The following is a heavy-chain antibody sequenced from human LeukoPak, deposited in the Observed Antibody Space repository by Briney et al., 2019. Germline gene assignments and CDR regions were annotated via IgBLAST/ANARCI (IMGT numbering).Heavy chain of an antibody. CDR1: GYTFTSYA. V-gene: IGHV1-3*01. Sequence: ASVKVSCKASGYTFTSYAMHWVRQAPGQRLEWMGWINAGNGNTKYSQKSQGRVTITRDTSASTAYMELSSLRSEDTAVYYCARFMVRGVSDYWGQGTLVTVSS. J-gene: IGHJ4*02. D-gene: IGHD3-10*01. CDR2: INAGNGNT. CDR3: ARFMVRGVSDY.